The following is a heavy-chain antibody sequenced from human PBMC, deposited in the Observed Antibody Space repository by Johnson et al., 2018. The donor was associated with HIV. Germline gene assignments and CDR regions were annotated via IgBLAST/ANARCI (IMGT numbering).Heavy chain of an antibody. Sequence: VQLVESGGGLVQPGGSLRLSCAASGFTFSSYWMHWVRQAPGKGLVWVSRINSDGSSTSYADSVKGRFTISRDNAKNTLYLQMNSLRAEDTAVYYCALELGGLWLDAFDIWGQGTMVTVSS. J-gene: IGHJ3*02. CDR1: GFTFSSYW. CDR3: ALELGGLWLDAFDI. V-gene: IGHV3-74*02. CDR2: INSDGSST. D-gene: IGHD5-18*01.